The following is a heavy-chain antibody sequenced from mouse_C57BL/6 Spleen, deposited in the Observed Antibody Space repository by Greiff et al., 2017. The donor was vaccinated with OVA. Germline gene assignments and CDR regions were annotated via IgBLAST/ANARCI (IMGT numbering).Heavy chain of an antibody. J-gene: IGHJ3*01. D-gene: IGHD3-2*02. CDR3: ARSADSSGNVFAY. CDR1: GYTFTSYW. CDR2: IYPGSGST. V-gene: IGHV1-55*01. Sequence: QVQLQQPGAELVKPGASVKMSCKASGYTFTSYWITWVKQRPGQGLEWIGDIYPGSGSTNYHEKFKSKATLTVDTSSSTAYMQLSSLTSEDSAVYYCARSADSSGNVFAYWGQGTLVTVSA.